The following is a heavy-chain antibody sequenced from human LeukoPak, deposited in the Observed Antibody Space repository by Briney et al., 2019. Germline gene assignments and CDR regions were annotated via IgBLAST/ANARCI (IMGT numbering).Heavy chain of an antibody. CDR3: ARDLSGVAGYTYGRGIDY. CDR2: IKKDGSEK. CDR1: GFTFSSYW. V-gene: IGHV3-7*01. J-gene: IGHJ4*02. D-gene: IGHD5-18*01. Sequence: PGGSLRLSCAASGFTFSSYWMSWVRKAPGKGLEWVANIKKDGSEKYYVDSVKGRFTISRDNAKTSLYLQMNSLRADDTAVYYCARDLSGVAGYTYGRGIDYWGQGTLVTVS.